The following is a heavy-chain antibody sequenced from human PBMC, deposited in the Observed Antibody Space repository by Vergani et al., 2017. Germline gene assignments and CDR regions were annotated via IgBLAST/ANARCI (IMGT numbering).Heavy chain of an antibody. CDR1: GFTFSSYW. J-gene: IGHJ4*02. D-gene: IGHD7-27*01. Sequence: EVQLVESGGGLVQPGGSLRLSCAASGFTFSSYWMSWVRQAPGKGLEWVANIKQDGSEKYYVDSVKGRFTISRDNAKNSLYLQMNSLRAEDTAVYYCAREEGVNCGSPGGDYWGQGTLVTVSS. V-gene: IGHV3-7*01. CDR2: IKQDGSEK. CDR3: AREEGVNCGSPGGDY.